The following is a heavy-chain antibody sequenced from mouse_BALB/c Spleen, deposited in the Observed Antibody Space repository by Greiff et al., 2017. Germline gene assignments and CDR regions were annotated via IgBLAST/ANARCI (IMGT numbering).Heavy chain of an antibody. CDR1: GYSFTGYY. Sequence: EVQLVESGPELVKPGASVKISCKASGYSFTGYYMHWVKQSQVKSLEWIGRINPYNGATSYNQNFKDKASLTVDKSSSTAYMELHSLTSEDSAVYYYAISPFYGSCAMDYWGQGTSVTVSS. D-gene: IGHD2-10*01. J-gene: IGHJ4*01. V-gene: IGHV1-31*01. CDR3: AISPFYGSCAMDY. CDR2: INPYNGAT.